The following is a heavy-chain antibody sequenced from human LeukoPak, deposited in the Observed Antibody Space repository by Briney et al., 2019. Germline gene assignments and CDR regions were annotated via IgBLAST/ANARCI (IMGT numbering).Heavy chain of an antibody. CDR2: INYSGST. J-gene: IGHJ4*02. CDR3: ARERGSGWADSQFDY. D-gene: IGHD6-19*01. CDR1: GGSITSSIDY. Sequence: SETLSLTCTVSGGSITSSIDYWGWIRQPAGKGLEWIGSINYSGSTYYDPSRKSRVTISVDTSKNQLSLNLTSVTAADTAVYYCARERGSGWADSQFDYWGQGTLVTVSS. V-gene: IGHV4-39*02.